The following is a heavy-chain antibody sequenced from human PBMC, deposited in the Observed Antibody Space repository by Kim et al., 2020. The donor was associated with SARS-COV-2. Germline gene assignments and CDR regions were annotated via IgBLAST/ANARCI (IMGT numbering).Heavy chain of an antibody. Sequence: SGPTLVNPTQTLTLTCTFSGFSLSTSGMCVSWIRQPPGKALEWLARIDWDDDKYYSTSLKTRLTISKDTSKNQVVLTMTNMDPVDTATYYCARTAPGFGSSTEQRSDYYYYGMDVWGQGTTVTVSS. D-gene: IGHD2-2*01. CDR3: ARTAPGFGSSTEQRSDYYYYGMDV. J-gene: IGHJ6*02. CDR2: IDWDDDK. V-gene: IGHV2-70*11. CDR1: GFSLSTSGMC.